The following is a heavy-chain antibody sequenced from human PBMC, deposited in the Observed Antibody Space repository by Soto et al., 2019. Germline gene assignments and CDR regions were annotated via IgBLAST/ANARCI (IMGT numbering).Heavy chain of an antibody. J-gene: IGHJ3*02. D-gene: IGHD6-6*01. Sequence: SETLSLTCTVSSGSISRGGYHWSWIRQHPGKGLELIGYIHYTGSTYYNPSLKSRLTISVDTSKNQFSLRLSSVTAADTAVYYCARGSAIAARAFDIWGRGTMVTVSS. CDR1: SGSISRGGYH. V-gene: IGHV4-31*03. CDR3: ARGSAIAARAFDI. CDR2: IHYTGST.